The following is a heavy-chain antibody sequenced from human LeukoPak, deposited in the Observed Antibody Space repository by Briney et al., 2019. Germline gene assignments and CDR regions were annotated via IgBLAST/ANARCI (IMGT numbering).Heavy chain of an antibody. CDR3: VGEWEQLR. J-gene: IGHJ4*02. V-gene: IGHV3-23*01. D-gene: IGHD1-26*01. CDR2: ISGSGYST. CDR1: GFTFSSYA. Sequence: PGGSLRLSCAASGFTFSSYAMSWVRQAPGKGLEWVSAISGSGYSTYYADSVKGRFTISRDNSKNTLYLHMNSLRVEDTAVYYCVGEWEQLRWGQGTLVTVSS.